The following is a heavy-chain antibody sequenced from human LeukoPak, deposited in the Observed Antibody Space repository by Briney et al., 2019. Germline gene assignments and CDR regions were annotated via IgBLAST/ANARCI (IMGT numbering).Heavy chain of an antibody. CDR1: GYTFTGYY. J-gene: IGHJ5*02. V-gene: IGHV1-2*02. Sequence: GASVKVSCKASGYTFTGYYMHWVRQAPGQGLEWMGWINPNSGGTNYAQKFQGRVTMTRDTSISTAYMELSRLRSDDTAVYYCARDSLLGSTSCPFDPWGQGTLVTVSS. D-gene: IGHD2-2*01. CDR3: ARDSLLGSTSCPFDP. CDR2: INPNSGGT.